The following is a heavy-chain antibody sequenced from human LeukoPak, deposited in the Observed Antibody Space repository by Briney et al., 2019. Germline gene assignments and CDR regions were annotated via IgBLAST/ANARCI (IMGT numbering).Heavy chain of an antibody. CDR2: IYYSGST. CDR3: ARTGPHYYYGMDV. V-gene: IGHV4-61*01. Sequence: PSETLSLTCTVSGGSVSSGSYYWSWIRQPPGKGLEWIGYIYYSGSTNYNPSLKSRVTISVDTSKNQFSLKLSSVTAAHTAVYYCARTGPHYYYGMDVWGQGTTVTVSS. D-gene: IGHD3-9*01. CDR1: GGSVSSGSYY. J-gene: IGHJ6*02.